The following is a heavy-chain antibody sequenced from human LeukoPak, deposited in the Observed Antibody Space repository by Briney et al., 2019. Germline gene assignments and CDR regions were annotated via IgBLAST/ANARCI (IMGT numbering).Heavy chain of an antibody. CDR3: ARGGKGGIAVARTKDFDY. CDR2: INHSGST. V-gene: IGHV4-34*01. CDR1: GGSFSGYY. J-gene: IGHJ4*02. Sequence: SETLSLTCAVYGGSFSGYYWSWIRQPPGKGLEWIGEINHSGSTNYNTSLKSRVTISVDTSKNQFSLKLSSVTAADTAVYYCARGGKGGIAVARTKDFDYWGQGTLVTVSS. D-gene: IGHD6-19*01.